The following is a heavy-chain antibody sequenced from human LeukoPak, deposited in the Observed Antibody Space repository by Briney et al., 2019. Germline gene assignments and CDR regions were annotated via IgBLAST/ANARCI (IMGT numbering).Heavy chain of an antibody. Sequence: PGGSLRLSCAASGFTFRTYAMSWVRQAPGKGLEWVSVITGTGGGGNKTCYADSVRGRFSISRDDSKNVLFLQMNDLRVDDTAVYFCATTVTLDFWGQGTRVLVSS. J-gene: IGHJ4*01. CDR3: ATTVTLDF. D-gene: IGHD1-1*01. CDR2: ITGTGGGGNKT. CDR1: GFTFRTYA. V-gene: IGHV3-23*01.